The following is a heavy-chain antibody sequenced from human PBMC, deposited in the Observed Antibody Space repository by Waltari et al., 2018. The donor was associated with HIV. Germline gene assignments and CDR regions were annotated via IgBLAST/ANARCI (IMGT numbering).Heavy chain of an antibody. Sequence: EVDLGESGGGLVKPGGYLTLSCVASGFTYPSHSIHWLRQAPGEGLHGVSPLSSPGIYTDFAASVEGRLTISGDDAKKSVSLQMNSLRVDDSATYFCVRGNYSEPTIIGGTPDVWSQGTRLIVSS. CDR2: LSSPGIYT. J-gene: IGHJ4*02. CDR1: GFTYPSHS. D-gene: IGHD3-22*01. CDR3: VRGNYSEPTIIGGTPDV. V-gene: IGHV3-21*01.